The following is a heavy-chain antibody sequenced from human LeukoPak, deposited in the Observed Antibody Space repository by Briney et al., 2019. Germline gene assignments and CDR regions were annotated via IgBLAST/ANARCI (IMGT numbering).Heavy chain of an antibody. V-gene: IGHV1-2*02. Sequence: ASVKVSCKASGYTFTGYYMHWVRQAPGQGLEWMGWINPNIGGTNYAQKFQGRVTMTRDTSISTAYMELSRLRSDDTAVYYCATKGDYDKDFDYWGQGTLVTVSS. D-gene: IGHD3-22*01. CDR2: INPNIGGT. J-gene: IGHJ4*02. CDR1: GYTFTGYY. CDR3: ATKGDYDKDFDY.